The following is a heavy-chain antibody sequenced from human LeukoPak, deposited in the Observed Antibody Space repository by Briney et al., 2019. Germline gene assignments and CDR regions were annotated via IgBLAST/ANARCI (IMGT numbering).Heavy chain of an antibody. CDR1: GGFISSRSYY. V-gene: IGHV4-39*01. CDR2: IYYSGST. J-gene: IGHJ4*02. Sequence: SETLSLTCTVSGGFISSRSYYWGWIRQPPGKGLEWIGRIYYSGSTYYNPSLKSRVTISVDTSKNQFSLKLSSVTAADTAVYYCARRGDFWSGYPLDYWGQGTLVTVSS. CDR3: ARRGDFWSGYPLDY. D-gene: IGHD3-3*01.